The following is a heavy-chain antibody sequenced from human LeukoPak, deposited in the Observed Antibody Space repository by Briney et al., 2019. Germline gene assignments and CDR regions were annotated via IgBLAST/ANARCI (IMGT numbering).Heavy chain of an antibody. CDR2: ISSSSRFI. V-gene: IGHV3-21*01. CDR3: ARDPGAYSSSPIDY. Sequence: GGSLRLSCAASGFTFNSYSMNWFRQAPGKGLEWVSSISSSSRFIYYADSVKGRFTISRDNARNSLYLRMNSLRAEDTAVYYCARDPGAYSSSPIDYWGQGTLVTVSS. D-gene: IGHD6-6*01. CDR1: GFTFNSYS. J-gene: IGHJ4*02.